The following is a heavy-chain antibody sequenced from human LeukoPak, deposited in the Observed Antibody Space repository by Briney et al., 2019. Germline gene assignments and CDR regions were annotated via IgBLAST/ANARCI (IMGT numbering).Heavy chain of an antibody. CDR3: ARQIRYTYDPNWFHP. D-gene: IGHD5-12*01. V-gene: IGHV4-39*01. CDR1: GDSIAATSYC. CDR2: VYYGGNI. J-gene: IGHJ5*02. Sequence: PSETLSLTCSVSGDSIAATSYCWACIRHPPGKGLESIVSVYYGGNINYDPSLQSRVTIPIDTSKNQFSLSLTTVTAADTAVYFCARQIRYTYDPNWFHPWGQGTLVTVSS.